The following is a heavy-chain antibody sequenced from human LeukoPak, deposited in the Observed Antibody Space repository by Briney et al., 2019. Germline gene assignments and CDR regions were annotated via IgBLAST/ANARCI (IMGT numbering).Heavy chain of an antibody. J-gene: IGHJ4*02. CDR3: ARVYDSNGSKSGLDY. Sequence: ASVKVSCKASGYTFTSYYMHWVRQAPGQGLEWMGIINPSGGSTSYAQKFQGRVTMTRDTSTSTVYMELSSLRSEDTAVYYCARVYDSNGSKSGLDYWGQGTLVTVSS. D-gene: IGHD3-22*01. CDR2: INPSGGST. V-gene: IGHV1-46*01. CDR1: GYTFTSYY.